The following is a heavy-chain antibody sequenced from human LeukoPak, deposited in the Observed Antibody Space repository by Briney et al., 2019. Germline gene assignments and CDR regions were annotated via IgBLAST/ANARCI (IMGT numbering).Heavy chain of an antibody. J-gene: IGHJ6*02. V-gene: IGHV4-59*01. Sequence: SETLSLTCTVSGGSISSYYWSWIRQPPGKGLEWIGYIYYSGSTNYNPSLKSRVTIPVDTSKNQFSLKLSSVTAANTAVYYCARDLYSGSYGYYYYGMDVWGQGTTVTVSS. D-gene: IGHD1-26*01. CDR3: ARDLYSGSYGYYYYGMDV. CDR1: GGSISSYY. CDR2: IYYSGST.